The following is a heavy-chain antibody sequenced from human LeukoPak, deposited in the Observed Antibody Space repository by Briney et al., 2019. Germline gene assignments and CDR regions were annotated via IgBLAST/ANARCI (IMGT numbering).Heavy chain of an antibody. CDR3: ASRYSSSWYFDY. D-gene: IGHD6-13*01. CDR1: GGSISSGGYS. J-gene: IGHJ4*02. CDR2: IYHSGST. V-gene: IGHV4-30-2*01. Sequence: PSETLPLTCAVSGGSISSGGYSWSWIRQPPGTGLEWIGYIYHSGSTYYNPSLKSRVTISVDRSKNQFSLKLSSVTAADTAVYYCASRYSSSWYFDYWGQGTLVTVSS.